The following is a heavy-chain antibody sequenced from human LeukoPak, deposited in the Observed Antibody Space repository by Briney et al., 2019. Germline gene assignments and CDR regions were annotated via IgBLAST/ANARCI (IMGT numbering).Heavy chain of an antibody. CDR2: ILHSGST. J-gene: IGHJ1*01. V-gene: IGHV4-34*01. CDR3: ARGLGRRLKIAVAGTVYFQH. Sequence: SETLSLTCAVYGGSFSGYYWSWIRQPPGKGLEWIGEILHSGSTNYNPSLKSRVTISVDTSKNQFSLKLSSVTAADTAVYYCARGLGRRLKIAVAGTVYFQHWGQGTLVTVSS. CDR1: GGSFSGYY. D-gene: IGHD6-19*01.